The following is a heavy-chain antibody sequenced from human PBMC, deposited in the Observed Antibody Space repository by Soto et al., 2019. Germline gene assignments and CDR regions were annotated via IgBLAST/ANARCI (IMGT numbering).Heavy chain of an antibody. CDR1: GGSISSYY. J-gene: IGHJ6*03. V-gene: IGHV4-59*01. Sequence: SETLSLTCTVSGGSISSYYWSWIRQPPGKGLEWIGYIYYSGSTNYNPSLKSRFTISVYRSKNQFSLKLSSVTAADTAVYYCARGRSGRWDYYYYYMDVWGKGTTVTVSS. CDR3: ARGRSGRWDYYYYYMDV. CDR2: IYYSGST. D-gene: IGHD1-26*01.